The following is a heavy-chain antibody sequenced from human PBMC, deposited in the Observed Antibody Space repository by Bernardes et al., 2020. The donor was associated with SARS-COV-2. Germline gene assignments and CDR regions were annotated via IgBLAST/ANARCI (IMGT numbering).Heavy chain of an antibody. CDR1: GFTFSTYW. Sequence: GSLRLSCAASGFTFSTYWMHWVRQAPGEGLVWVSRIDTDGRTTTYADSVKGRFTISRDNAKNTVYLRMNSLRAEDTAIYYCARSDFFDGSGYYFGHWGQGTLVTVSS. D-gene: IGHD3-3*01. CDR3: ARSDFFDGSGYYFGH. V-gene: IGHV3-74*01. J-gene: IGHJ4*02. CDR2: IDTDGRTT.